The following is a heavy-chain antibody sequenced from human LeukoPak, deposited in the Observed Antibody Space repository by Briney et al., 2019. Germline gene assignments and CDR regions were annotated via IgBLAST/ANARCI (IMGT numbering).Heavy chain of an antibody. CDR3: ARSIGNHFDY. V-gene: IGHV3-30-3*01. D-gene: IGHD1-14*01. J-gene: IGHJ4*02. CDR2: ISYDGSNK. Sequence: GRSLRLSCAASGFTFSSCTMHWVRQAPGKGLEWVVVISYDGSNKKYVDSVKGRFTISTDESKNTLYLQMNSLRSEDTAVYYCARSIGNHFDYWGQGTLVTVSS. CDR1: GFTFSSCT.